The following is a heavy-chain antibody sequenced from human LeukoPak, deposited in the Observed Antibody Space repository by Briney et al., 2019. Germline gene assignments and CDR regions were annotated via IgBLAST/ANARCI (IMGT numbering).Heavy chain of an antibody. J-gene: IGHJ4*02. V-gene: IGHV3-48*03. Sequence: GGSLRLSCAASGFTFSSYEMNWVRQAPGKGLEWASYISSSGSTIYYADSVKGRFTISRDNAKNSLYLQMNSLRAEDTAVYYCARDRVAGTGFDYWGQGTLVTVSS. CDR1: GFTFSSYE. D-gene: IGHD6-19*01. CDR3: ARDRVAGTGFDY. CDR2: ISSSGSTI.